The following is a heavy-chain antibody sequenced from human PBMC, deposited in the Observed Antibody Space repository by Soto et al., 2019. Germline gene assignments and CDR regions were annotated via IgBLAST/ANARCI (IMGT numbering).Heavy chain of an antibody. CDR1: GGSVSSGSYY. D-gene: IGHD1-26*01. Sequence: SETLSLTCTVSGGSVSSGSYYWSWIRQPPGKGLEWIGYIYYSGSTNYNPSLKSRVTISVDTSKDQFSLKLSSVTAADTAVYYCAREGRWDPTYYFDYWGQGTLVTVSS. CDR3: AREGRWDPTYYFDY. V-gene: IGHV4-61*01. CDR2: IYYSGST. J-gene: IGHJ4*02.